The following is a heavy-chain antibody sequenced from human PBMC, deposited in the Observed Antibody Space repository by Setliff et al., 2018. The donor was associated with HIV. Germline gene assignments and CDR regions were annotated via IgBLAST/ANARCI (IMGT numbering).Heavy chain of an antibody. CDR3: ARHGRYSGRYFHYFDY. V-gene: IGHV4-59*08. Sequence: SETLSLTCSVSGDSISNYYWSWIRQPPGKGLEWIGYIYYSGGTNYSPSLKSRVTISVDTSKNQFALKQNSVTAADTAVYDCARHGRYSGRYFHYFDYWGQGTLVTVSS. J-gene: IGHJ4*02. CDR2: IYYSGGT. D-gene: IGHD1-26*01. CDR1: GDSISNYY.